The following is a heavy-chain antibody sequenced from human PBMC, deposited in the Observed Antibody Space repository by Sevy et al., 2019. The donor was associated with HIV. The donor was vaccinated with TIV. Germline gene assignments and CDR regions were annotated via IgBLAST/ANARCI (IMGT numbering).Heavy chain of an antibody. D-gene: IGHD3-10*01. CDR3: ARISMLRGLFNYFDP. V-gene: IGHV1-18*01. CDR1: GYTFSSFG. Sequence: AAVKVSCKASGYTFSSFGVSWVRQAPGQGLEWMGWIGAYNGNIKYAQNLQDRVTMTTDTSTSTAYMELTSLTSDDTAVYFCARISMLRGLFNYFDPWGQGTLVTVSS. J-gene: IGHJ5*02. CDR2: IGAYNGNI.